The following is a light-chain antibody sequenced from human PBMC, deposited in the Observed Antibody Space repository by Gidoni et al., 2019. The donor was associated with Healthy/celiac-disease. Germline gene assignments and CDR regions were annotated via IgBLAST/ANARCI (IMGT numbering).Light chain of an antibody. CDR3: QQRSNWPPYT. Sequence: EIVLTQSPATLSLSPGERATLSCRASPSVSSYLAWYQQKPGQAPRLLIYDASNRATGIPARFSGSESGTDFTLTISSLEPEDFAVYYCQQRSNWPPYTFXQXTKLEIQ. J-gene: IGKJ2*01. CDR2: DAS. CDR1: PSVSSY. V-gene: IGKV3-11*01.